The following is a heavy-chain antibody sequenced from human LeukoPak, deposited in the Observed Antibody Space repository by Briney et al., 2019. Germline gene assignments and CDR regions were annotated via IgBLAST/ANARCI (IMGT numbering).Heavy chain of an antibody. J-gene: IGHJ5*02. V-gene: IGHV1-8*01. CDR2: MSPDSGNT. CDR3: ARVSMRVRGARRFDP. CDR1: GYTFTSYD. D-gene: IGHD3-10*01. Sequence: ASVKVSCKASGYTFTSYDVDWVRQATGQGLEWMGWMSPDSGNTGYAQKFQGRVTMTRDTSISTAYLDPSSLTSEDTAVYYCARVSMRVRGARRFDPWGQGTLVTVSS.